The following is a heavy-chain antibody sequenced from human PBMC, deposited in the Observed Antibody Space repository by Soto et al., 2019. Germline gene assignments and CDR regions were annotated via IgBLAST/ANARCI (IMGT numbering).Heavy chain of an antibody. Sequence: SSLKVSCKASGGTFSSYAISWVRQAPGQGLEWIGGIIPIFGTANYAQKFQGRVTITADESTSTAYMELSRLRSEETAVYYCARNIDSSGYPADWGQGSLVTVCS. CDR1: GGTFSSYA. V-gene: IGHV1-69*01. J-gene: IGHJ4*02. CDR3: ARNIDSSGYPAD. CDR2: IIPIFGTA. D-gene: IGHD3-22*01.